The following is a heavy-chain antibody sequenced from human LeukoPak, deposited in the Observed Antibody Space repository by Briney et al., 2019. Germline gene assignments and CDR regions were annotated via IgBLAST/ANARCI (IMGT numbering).Heavy chain of an antibody. J-gene: IGHJ4*02. CDR1: GFTFSSYA. V-gene: IGHV3-23*01. CDR2: ISGSGTNT. CDR3: AKRYYGSGNYDPLLGY. D-gene: IGHD3-10*01. Sequence: PGRSLRLSCAASGFTFSSYAMSWVRQAPGKVLEWVSAISGSGTNTYYADSVKGRFTISRDNSKNTLFLQMNSLRAEDTAVYYCAKRYYGSGNYDPLLGYWGQGALVTVSS.